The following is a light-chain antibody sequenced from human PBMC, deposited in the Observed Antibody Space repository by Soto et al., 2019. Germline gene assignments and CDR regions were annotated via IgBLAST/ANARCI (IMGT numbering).Light chain of an antibody. CDR2: GND. Sequence: QSVLTQPPSVSGAPGQRVTISCTGGSSDIGEHYDVHWYQQLPGTAPKLLIYGNDNRPSGIPDRLSGSKSGTSASLAITGLQAEDEADYYCQSYDSSLSGWVFGGGTKVTVL. J-gene: IGLJ3*02. V-gene: IGLV1-40*01. CDR1: SSDIGEHYD. CDR3: QSYDSSLSGWV.